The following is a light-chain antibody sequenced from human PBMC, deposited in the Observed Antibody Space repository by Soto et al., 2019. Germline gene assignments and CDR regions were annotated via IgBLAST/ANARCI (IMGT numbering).Light chain of an antibody. CDR3: MQALQTPRT. CDR1: QSLLHSNGYNY. J-gene: IGKJ1*01. CDR2: LGS. Sequence: DIVMPQSPLSLPVTPGEPASISCRSSQSLLHSNGYNYLDWYLQKPGQSPQLLIYLGSNRSSGVPDRFSGSGSGTDFTLKISRVEAEDVGVYYCMQALQTPRTCGQGTKVDIK. V-gene: IGKV2-28*01.